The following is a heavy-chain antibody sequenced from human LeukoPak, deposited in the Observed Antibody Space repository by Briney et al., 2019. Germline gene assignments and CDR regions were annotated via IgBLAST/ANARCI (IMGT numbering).Heavy chain of an antibody. CDR2: ISGGST. CDR1: GFTFSSYA. J-gene: IGHJ4*02. D-gene: IGHD6-13*01. CDR3: ATLSDAIAAAGTRNY. Sequence: GGSLRLSCAASGFTFSSYAMSWVRQAPGKGLEWVSVISGGSTNYADSVNGRFTISRDNSKNMLHLQMSSLRAEDTAVYYCATLSDAIAAAGTRNYWGQGTLVTVSS. V-gene: IGHV3-23*01.